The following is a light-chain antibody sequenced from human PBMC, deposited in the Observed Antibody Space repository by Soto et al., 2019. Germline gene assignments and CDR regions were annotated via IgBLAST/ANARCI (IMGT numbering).Light chain of an antibody. Sequence: DIQMTQSPSSLSASVGDRVTMTCRASQSISRFLSWYQQRPGKAPKVLIYDASSLQSGVPSRFSGSGSGTEFSLTISSLQPDDFATYYCQQYNSYQWTFGQGTKVEIK. CDR2: DAS. J-gene: IGKJ1*01. CDR1: QSISRF. CDR3: QQYNSYQWT. V-gene: IGKV1-5*01.